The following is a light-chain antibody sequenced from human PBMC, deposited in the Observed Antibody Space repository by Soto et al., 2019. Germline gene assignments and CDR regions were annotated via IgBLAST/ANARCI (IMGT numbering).Light chain of an antibody. J-gene: IGKJ5*01. CDR3: QQRNIWPPVT. Sequence: DIQMTQSPSTLSASVGDRVTITCRASQSISTFLAWYQQKPGKAPKLLIYDASSLESGVPSRFSGSGSGTEFTLTISSLEPEDSAIYYCQQRNIWPPVTFGQGTRLEIK. CDR1: QSISTF. CDR2: DAS. V-gene: IGKV1-5*01.